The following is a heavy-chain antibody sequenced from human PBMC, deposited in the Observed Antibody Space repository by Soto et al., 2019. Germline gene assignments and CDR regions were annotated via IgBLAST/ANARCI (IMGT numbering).Heavy chain of an antibody. V-gene: IGHV3-48*02. D-gene: IGHD1-1*01. Sequence: EVQLVESGGGLVQPGGSLRLSCEVSGFTFSIHAMNWVRQAPGKGLEWVAYIHGTRSSIYYADSVKGRFTISRDNAKNSLFLQMDSLSDQDTAVYYCARDARNADYDYWGQGTLVTVSS. CDR3: ARDARNADYDY. J-gene: IGHJ4*02. CDR1: GFTFSIHA. CDR2: IHGTRSSI.